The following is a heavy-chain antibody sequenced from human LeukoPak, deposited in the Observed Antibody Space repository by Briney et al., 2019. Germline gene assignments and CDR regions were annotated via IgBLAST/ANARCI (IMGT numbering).Heavy chain of an antibody. D-gene: IGHD3-22*01. V-gene: IGHV3-48*03. CDR2: ISSSGSTI. J-gene: IGHJ4*02. CDR1: GFTFSSYE. Sequence: PGGSLRLSCAASGFTFSSYEMNWVRQAPGKGLEWVSYISSSGSTIYYADSVKGRFTIPRDNAKNSLYLQMNSLRAEDTAVYYCARVGYYDSSGYSYWGQGTLVTVSS. CDR3: ARVGYYDSSGYSY.